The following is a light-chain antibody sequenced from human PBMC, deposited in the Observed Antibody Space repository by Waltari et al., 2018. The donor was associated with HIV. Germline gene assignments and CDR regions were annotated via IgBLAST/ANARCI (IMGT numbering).Light chain of an antibody. CDR2: EGS. V-gene: IGLV2-23*01. Sequence: QSALTQPASVSGSPGQSITISCTGTSSHVGSSNLVSWYQQHPGKAPKLMIYEGSKRPSGVSNRFSGSKSGNTASLTISGLQAEDEADYYCCSYAGSSIYVVFGGGTKLTVL. CDR3: CSYAGSSIYVV. J-gene: IGLJ2*01. CDR1: SSHVGSSNL.